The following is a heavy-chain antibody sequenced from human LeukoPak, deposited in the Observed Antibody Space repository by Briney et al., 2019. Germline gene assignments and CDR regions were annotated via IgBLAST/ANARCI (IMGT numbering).Heavy chain of an antibody. CDR2: IYTSGST. CDR1: GGSISSYY. Sequence: SETLSLTCTVSGGSISSYYWSWIRQPAGKGLEWIGRIYTSGSTNYNPSLKSRVTMSVDTSKNQFSLKLSSVTAADTAVYYCARVEGSSWTPEYYFDYWGQGTLVTVSS. J-gene: IGHJ4*02. CDR3: ARVEGSSWTPEYYFDY. D-gene: IGHD6-13*01. V-gene: IGHV4-4*07.